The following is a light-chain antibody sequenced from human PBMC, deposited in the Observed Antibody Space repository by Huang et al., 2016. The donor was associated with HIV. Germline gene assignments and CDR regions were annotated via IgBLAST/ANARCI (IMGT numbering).Light chain of an antibody. CDR2: GSS. V-gene: IGKV3-15*01. CDR3: HQYNNWLLS. J-gene: IGKJ4*01. CDR1: RSVSTN. Sequence: DIVMTQSPATLSVSPGQRVTLSCRANRSVSTNLAWYQQRHGKAPRLLIYGSSTRAPCIPARFSGSGSGTDFSLTISSLQSEDFALYYCHQYNNWLLSFGGGTRV.